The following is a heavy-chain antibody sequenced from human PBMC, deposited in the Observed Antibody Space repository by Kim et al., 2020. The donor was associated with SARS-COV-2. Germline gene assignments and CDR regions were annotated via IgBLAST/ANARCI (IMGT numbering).Heavy chain of an antibody. Sequence: SETLSLTCSVSGVSISTNYHYWAWVRQPPGKGLEWIGSVYNSGTTYYNPSLKSRVTISGDTSKNQFSLNLRSVTAADTAVYYCACNVGSTPDYYFDYWGRDAGVTVSS. CDR2: VYNSGTT. J-gene: IGHJ4*02. D-gene: IGHD1-26*01. CDR3: ACNVGSTPDYYFDY. V-gene: IGHV4-39*07. CDR1: GVSISTNYHY.